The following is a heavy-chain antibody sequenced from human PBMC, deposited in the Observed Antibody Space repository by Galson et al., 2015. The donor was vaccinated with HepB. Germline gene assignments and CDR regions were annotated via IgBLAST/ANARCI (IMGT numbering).Heavy chain of an antibody. Sequence: SVKVSCKAPGGTFSSYAISWVRQAPGQGLEWMGGIIPIFGTANYAQKFQGRVTITADESTSTAYMELSSLRSEDTAVYYCAEAPTSSGYLSGAFDIWGQGTMVTVSS. D-gene: IGHD3-22*01. CDR1: GGTFSSYA. CDR3: AEAPTSSGYLSGAFDI. V-gene: IGHV1-69*13. CDR2: IIPIFGTA. J-gene: IGHJ3*02.